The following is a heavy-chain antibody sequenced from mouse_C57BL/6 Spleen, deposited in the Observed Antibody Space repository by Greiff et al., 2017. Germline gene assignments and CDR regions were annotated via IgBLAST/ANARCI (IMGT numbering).Heavy chain of an antibody. CDR2: IYPGSGNT. D-gene: IGHD1-1*01. CDR3: ARENYGSSRYAMDY. Sequence: VQLQQSGPELVKPGASVKISCKASGYSFTSYYIHWVKQRPGQGLEWIGWIYPGSGNTKYNEKFKGKATLTADTSSSTAYMQLSSLTSEDSAVYYCARENYGSSRYAMDYWGQGTSVTVSS. J-gene: IGHJ4*01. V-gene: IGHV1-66*01. CDR1: GYSFTSYY.